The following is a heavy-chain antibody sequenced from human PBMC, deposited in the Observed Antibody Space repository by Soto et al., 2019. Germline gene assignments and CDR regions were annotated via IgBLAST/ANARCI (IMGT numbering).Heavy chain of an antibody. CDR3: ARQVLGYCSSTSCYEEGNWFDP. CDR1: GGSISSYY. CDR2: IYYSGST. V-gene: IGHV4-59*08. Sequence: SETLSLTCTVSGGSISSYYWSWIRQPPGKGLEWIGYIYYSGSTNYNPSLKSRVTISVDTSKNQFSLKLSSVTAADTAVYYCARQVLGYCSSTSCYEEGNWFDPWGQGTLVTVSS. J-gene: IGHJ5*02. D-gene: IGHD2-2*01.